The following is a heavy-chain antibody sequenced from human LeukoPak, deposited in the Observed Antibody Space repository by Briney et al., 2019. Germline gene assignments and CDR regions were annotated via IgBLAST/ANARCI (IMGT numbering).Heavy chain of an antibody. Sequence: GGSLRLSCAASGFTFRNYVIHWVRQAPGKGLEWVAVTSSDLNVKLYADSVKGRLTISRDNSRSTLYLQMNSLRPEDTAIYYCAREGYYGSGSPPSLYFDYWGQGTLVTVSS. D-gene: IGHD3-10*01. CDR3: AREGYYGSGSPPSLYFDY. J-gene: IGHJ4*02. CDR1: GFTFRNYV. CDR2: TSSDLNVK. V-gene: IGHV3-30-3*01.